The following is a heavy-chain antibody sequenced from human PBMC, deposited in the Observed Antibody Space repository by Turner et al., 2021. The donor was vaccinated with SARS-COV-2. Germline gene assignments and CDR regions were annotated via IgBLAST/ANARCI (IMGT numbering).Heavy chain of an antibody. CDR3: SRVQGAIDY. Sequence: EVHLVESGGGLVKPGGPLTLPCAASGFRFSSFTMNWVRQAPGKGLEWVSSISHSSKYIYYADSVRGRFSISRDNAKKSVYLEMNTLRADDTAVYFCSRVQGAIDYWGQGILVTVSS. V-gene: IGHV3-21*01. CDR1: GFRFSSFT. CDR2: ISHSSKYI. J-gene: IGHJ4*02.